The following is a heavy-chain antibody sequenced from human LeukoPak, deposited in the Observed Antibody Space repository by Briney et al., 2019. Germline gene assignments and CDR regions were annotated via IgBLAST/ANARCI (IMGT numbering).Heavy chain of an antibody. V-gene: IGHV3-11*01. D-gene: IGHD4-17*01. J-gene: IGHJ3*02. CDR3: ARAPFYGDYADDAFDI. CDR2: ISSSGSTI. Sequence: GGSLRLSCAASGFTFSDYYMSRIRQAPGKGLEWVSYISSSGSTIYYADSVKGRFTISRDNAKNSLYLQMNSLRAEDTAVYYCARAPFYGDYADDAFDIWGQGTMVTVSS. CDR1: GFTFSDYY.